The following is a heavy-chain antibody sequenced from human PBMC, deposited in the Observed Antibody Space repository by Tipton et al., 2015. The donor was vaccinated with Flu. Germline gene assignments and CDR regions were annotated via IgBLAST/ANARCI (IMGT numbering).Heavy chain of an antibody. J-gene: IGHJ5*02. CDR2: IIAMFGTG. CDR3: ATSPRYCSSTTCYGWFDT. V-gene: IGHV1-69*01. CDR1: GGTFNSHA. D-gene: IGHD2-2*01. Sequence: QMQLVQSGAEVKKPGSSVTVSCKASGGTFNSHAISWVRQAPGQGLEWMGGIIAMFGTGNYAQKFQGRATITADESTNTAYMELSSLRSEDTAVYYCATSPRYCSSTTCYGWFDTWGQGAWSPSPQ.